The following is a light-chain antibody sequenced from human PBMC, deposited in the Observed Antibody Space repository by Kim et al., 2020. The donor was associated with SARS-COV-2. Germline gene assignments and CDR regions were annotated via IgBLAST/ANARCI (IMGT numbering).Light chain of an antibody. V-gene: IGKV3-11*01. CDR1: QNVNYY. CDR2: AAS. J-gene: IGKJ5*01. CDR3: QQRSSWPLT. Sequence: EILLTQSPGTLSLSPGVRATLSCRASQNVNYYLAWYQQKPGQAPRLLMYAASKRATGTPARFSGSGSGTDFTLTISSLEPEDFAVYYCQQRSSWPLTFGQGTRLEIK.